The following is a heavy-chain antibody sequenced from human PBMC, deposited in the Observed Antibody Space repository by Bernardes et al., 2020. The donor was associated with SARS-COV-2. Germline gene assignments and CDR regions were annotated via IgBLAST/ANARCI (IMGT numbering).Heavy chain of an antibody. V-gene: IGHV3-74*01. CDR2: IGDGGTTT. D-gene: IGHD6-19*01. CDR3: GKRAVTGSRWYFDL. J-gene: IGHJ2*01. Sequence: GGSLRLSCEASGFILSDYWMHWVRQVPGKGLVWVARIGDGGTTTSYTDSVKGRFTISRDKAKNTLYLQMNNLRVEDTAVYYCGKRAVTGSRWYFDLWGRGTLVTVSS. CDR1: GFILSDYW.